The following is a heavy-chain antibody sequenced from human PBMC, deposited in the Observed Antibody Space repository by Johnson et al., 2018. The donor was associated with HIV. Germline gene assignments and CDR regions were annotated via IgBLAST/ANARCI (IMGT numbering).Heavy chain of an antibody. CDR2: IYSGGST. CDR3: ARLDEIAAAGTGDAFDI. CDR1: GLTVSSNY. J-gene: IGHJ3*02. D-gene: IGHD6-13*01. Sequence: VQLVESGGGVVQPGRSLRLSCAASGLTVSSNYMSWVRQAPGKGLEWVSVIYSGGSTYYADSVKGRFTISRDNAKNSLYLQMNSLRAEDTALYYCARLDEIAAAGTGDAFDIWGQGTMVTVSS. V-gene: IGHV3-66*01.